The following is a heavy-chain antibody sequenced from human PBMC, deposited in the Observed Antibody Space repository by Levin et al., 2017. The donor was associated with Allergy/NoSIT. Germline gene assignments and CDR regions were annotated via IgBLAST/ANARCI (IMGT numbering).Heavy chain of an antibody. CDR2: ISRRSRYI. J-gene: IGHJ6*02. CDR1: TFLFSDYT. Sequence: GGSLRLSCAASTFLFSDYTMNWVRQAPGKGREWVASISRRSRYIYYADSVKGRFTISRDNAKNSVSLQMNSLRAEDTAIYYCARGLKILTTGSLYHNAMDAWGQGSTVSVSS. V-gene: IGHV3-21*06. CDR3: ARGLKILTTGSLYHNAMDA. D-gene: IGHD3-9*01.